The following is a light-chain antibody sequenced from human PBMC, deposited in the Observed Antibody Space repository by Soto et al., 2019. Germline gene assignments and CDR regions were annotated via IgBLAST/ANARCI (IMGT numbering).Light chain of an antibody. J-gene: IGKJ1*01. Sequence: EIVMTQSPATLSVSPGERATLSCRASQSVYNNLAWYQQKPGQAPRLLIFGASTRATGIPARFSGSGSGTEFALTISSLQSEDSAVYYCQQYNDWPRTFGQGTKVDIK. CDR2: GAS. V-gene: IGKV3-15*01. CDR3: QQYNDWPRT. CDR1: QSVYNN.